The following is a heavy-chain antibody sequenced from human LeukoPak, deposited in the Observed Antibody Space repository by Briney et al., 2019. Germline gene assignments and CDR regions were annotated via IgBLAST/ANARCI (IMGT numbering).Heavy chain of an antibody. D-gene: IGHD1-26*01. V-gene: IGHV4-59*01. CDR2: IYYSGST. Sequence: SETLSLTCTVSGGSISSVYWSWIRQPPGKGLEWIGYIYYSGSTNYNSSLESRVTISVDTSKNQFSLKLNSVTAADTAVYYCARMIGWGARRYSYFYMDVWGKGTTVTISS. CDR3: ARMIGWGARRYSYFYMDV. CDR1: GGSISSVY. J-gene: IGHJ6*03.